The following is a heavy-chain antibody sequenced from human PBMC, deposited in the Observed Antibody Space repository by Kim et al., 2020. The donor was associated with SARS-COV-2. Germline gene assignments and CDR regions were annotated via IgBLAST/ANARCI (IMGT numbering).Heavy chain of an antibody. J-gene: IGHJ5*02. Sequence: SETLSLTCTVSGGSVSSGSYYWSWIRQPPGKGLEWIGYIYYSGSTNYNPSLKSRVTISVDTSKNQFSLKLSSVTAADTAVYYCARDLGGLYYDISRWFDPWGQGTLVTVSS. CDR1: GGSVSSGSYY. CDR3: ARDLGGLYYDISRWFDP. CDR2: IYYSGST. V-gene: IGHV4-61*01. D-gene: IGHD3-22*01.